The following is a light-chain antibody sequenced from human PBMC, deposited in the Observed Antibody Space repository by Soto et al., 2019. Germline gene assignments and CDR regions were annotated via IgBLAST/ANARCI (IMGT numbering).Light chain of an antibody. CDR3: QQLTT. CDR2: GAS. Sequence: EVVMTQSPATLSVSPGERATLSCRASQSVSSSYLAWYQQKPGQAPRLLIYGASSRATGIPDRFSGSGSGTDFTLTISRLEPEDFAVYYCQQLTTFGKGTKVDIK. J-gene: IGKJ1*01. CDR1: QSVSSSY. V-gene: IGKV3-20*01.